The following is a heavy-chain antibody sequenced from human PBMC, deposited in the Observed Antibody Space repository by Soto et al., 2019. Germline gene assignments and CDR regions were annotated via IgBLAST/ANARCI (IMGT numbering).Heavy chain of an antibody. D-gene: IGHD7-27*01. V-gene: IGHV3-30-3*01. CDR2: MSPGGNSQ. CDR3: ARGGTSTTYWGLFYN. J-gene: IGHJ4*02. CDR1: GFNFNIHA. Sequence: GGSLRLSCAAPGFNFNIHALHWIRQAPGEGLEWVAVMSPGGNSQYYADSVKGRFTISRDTSKSTLYLQMTSLRPEDTAVYYCARGGTSTTYWGLFYNWGQGTLVTVSS.